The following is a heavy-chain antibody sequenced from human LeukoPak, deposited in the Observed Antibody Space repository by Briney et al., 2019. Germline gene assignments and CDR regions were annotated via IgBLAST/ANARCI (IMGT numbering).Heavy chain of an antibody. CDR2: ISYDGSNK. CDR1: GFTFSSYA. D-gene: IGHD4-23*01. V-gene: IGHV3-30-3*01. Sequence: GGSLRLSCAASGFTFSSYAMHWVRQAPGKGLEWVAVISYDGSNKYYADSVKGRFTISRDNSKNTLYLQMNSLRAEDTAAYYCARALGGNSDYWGQGTLVTVSS. J-gene: IGHJ4*02. CDR3: ARALGGNSDY.